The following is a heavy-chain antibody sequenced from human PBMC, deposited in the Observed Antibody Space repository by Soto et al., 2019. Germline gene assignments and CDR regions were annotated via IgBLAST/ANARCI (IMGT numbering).Heavy chain of an antibody. CDR2: IIPIFGTA. D-gene: IGHD6-19*01. CDR3: ARAVAVAAAAWFDP. CDR1: GGTFSSYA. V-gene: IGHV1-69*13. J-gene: IGHJ5*02. Sequence: ASVKVSCKASGGTFSSYAISWVRQAPGQGLEWMGGIIPIFGTANYAQKFQGRVTITADESTSTAYMELSSLRSEDTAVYYRARAVAVAAAAWFDPWGQGTLVTVSS.